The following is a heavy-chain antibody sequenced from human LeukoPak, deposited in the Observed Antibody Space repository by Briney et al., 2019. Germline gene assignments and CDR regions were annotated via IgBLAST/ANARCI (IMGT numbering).Heavy chain of an antibody. CDR3: ARDLTVVVPAALLEYYYYYMDV. V-gene: IGHV4-4*07. CDR2: IYTSGST. Sequence: SETLSLTCTVSGGSISSYYWSWIRQPAGKGLEWIGRIYTSGSTNYNPSLKSRVTMSVDTSKNQFSLKLSSVTAAGTAVYYCARDLTVVVPAALLEYYYYYMDVWGKGTTVTVSS. CDR1: GGSISSYY. D-gene: IGHD2-2*01. J-gene: IGHJ6*03.